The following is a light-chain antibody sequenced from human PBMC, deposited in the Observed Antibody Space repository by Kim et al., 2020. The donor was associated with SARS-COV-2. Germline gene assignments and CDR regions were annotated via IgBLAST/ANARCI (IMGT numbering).Light chain of an antibody. Sequence: EIVLTQSPATLSLSPGERATLSCRASQSVSSYLAWYQQKPGQAPRLLIYDASNRATGIPARFSGSGSGTDFTLTISGLEPEDFVVYYCQQRSNWPYTFGQGTKLEI. J-gene: IGKJ2*01. CDR3: QQRSNWPYT. V-gene: IGKV3-11*01. CDR2: DAS. CDR1: QSVSSY.